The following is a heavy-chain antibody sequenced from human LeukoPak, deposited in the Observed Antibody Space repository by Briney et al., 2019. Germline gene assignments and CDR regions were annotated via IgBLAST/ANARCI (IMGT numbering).Heavy chain of an antibody. J-gene: IGHJ5*02. CDR3: ARTRGYGDYDTNWFDP. CDR2: MDWDEDK. V-gene: IGHV2-70*01. CDR1: GLTRRTRGMC. Sequence: SGPALLHPRGARTLTYTFSGLTRRTRGMCVRWIRQPPEKAREWLPLMDWDEDKYYSTSLKTILTISKDTSKNQVVLTMTNMDPVDTATYYCARTRGYGDYDTNWFDPWGQGTLVTVSS. D-gene: IGHD4-17*01.